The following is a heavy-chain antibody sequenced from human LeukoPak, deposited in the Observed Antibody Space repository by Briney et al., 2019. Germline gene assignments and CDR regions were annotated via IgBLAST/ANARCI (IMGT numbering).Heavy chain of an antibody. Sequence: PAGSLRLSCAASGFTFSSYWMSWVRQAPGKGLEWVANIKQDGSEKHYVDSVKGRFTISRDNAKNSLYLQMNSLRAEDTAVYYCAKIKGSSSPFDSWGQGTLVTVSS. J-gene: IGHJ4*02. CDR2: IKQDGSEK. CDR1: GFTFSSYW. V-gene: IGHV3-7*01. CDR3: AKIKGSSSPFDS. D-gene: IGHD6-6*01.